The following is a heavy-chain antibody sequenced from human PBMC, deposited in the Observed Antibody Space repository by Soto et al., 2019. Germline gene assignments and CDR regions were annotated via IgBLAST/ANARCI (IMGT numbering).Heavy chain of an antibody. D-gene: IGHD1-1*01. CDR2: INPNSGGT. J-gene: IGHJ4*02. CDR3: AKEPATAKPEGVDF. CDR1: GYTFSDYY. V-gene: IGHV1-2*02. Sequence: GPSVKVSCKASGYTFSDYYIHWVRQAPGEGLEWMGWINPNSGGTKYAPKFQGGVTMTRDTSITTAYMELSRLRSGDTAVYYCAKEPATAKPEGVDFWGQGTLDTVS.